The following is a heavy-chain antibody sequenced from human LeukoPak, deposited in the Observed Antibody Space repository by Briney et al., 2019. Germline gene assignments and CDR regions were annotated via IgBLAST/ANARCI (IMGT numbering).Heavy chain of an antibody. Sequence: PSETLSLTCTVSGGSISSGSYYWSWIRQPAGKGLEWIGRIYTSGSTNYNPSLKSRVTISVDTSKNQFSLKLSSVTAADTAVYYCARQSPVVPAALDYWGQGTLATVSS. J-gene: IGHJ4*02. CDR2: IYTSGST. CDR1: GGSISSGSYY. V-gene: IGHV4-61*02. CDR3: ARQSPVVPAALDY. D-gene: IGHD2-2*01.